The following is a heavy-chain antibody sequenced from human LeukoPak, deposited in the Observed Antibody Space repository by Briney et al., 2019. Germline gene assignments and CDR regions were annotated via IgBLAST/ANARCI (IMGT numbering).Heavy chain of an antibody. CDR2: ISTSSSYI. CDR1: GFTFSRYT. J-gene: IGHJ6*02. CDR3: AADEGYSYGTNYYYYGMAV. D-gene: IGHD5-18*01. Sequence: GGSLRLSCAASGFTFSRYTLNWVRQAPGKGLEWVSSISTSSSYIYYADSVKGRFPISRDNAKNSLSLQMDSLRAEDTAVYYCAADEGYSYGTNYYYYGMAVWGQGTTVTVSS. V-gene: IGHV3-21*01.